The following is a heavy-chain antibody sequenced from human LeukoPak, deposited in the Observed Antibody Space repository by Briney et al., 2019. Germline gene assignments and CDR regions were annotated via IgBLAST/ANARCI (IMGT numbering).Heavy chain of an antibody. V-gene: IGHV3-30*02. CDR2: IQYDGSNQ. Sequence: GGSLRLSCTASGFTFSSYGMHWVRQAPGKGLEWVAYIQYDGSNQQYADSVKGRFSISRDNAKNSLYLQMNSLRAEDTAVYYCAELGITMIGGVWGKGTTVTISS. D-gene: IGHD3-10*02. CDR1: GFTFSSYG. CDR3: AELGITMIGGV. J-gene: IGHJ6*04.